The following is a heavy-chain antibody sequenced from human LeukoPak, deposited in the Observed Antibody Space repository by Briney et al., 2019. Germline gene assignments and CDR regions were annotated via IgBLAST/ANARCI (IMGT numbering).Heavy chain of an antibody. V-gene: IGHV3-30*02. D-gene: IGHD3-22*01. Sequence: GGSLRLSCAASGFTFSSYGMHWVRQAPGKGLEWVAFIRYDGSNKYYADSVKGRFTISRDNSKNTLYLQMNSLRAEDTAVYYCAKDTAVYSPWGDYYDSSGPDYWGQGTLVTVSS. CDR1: GFTFSSYG. J-gene: IGHJ4*02. CDR3: AKDTAVYSPWGDYYDSSGPDY. CDR2: IRYDGSNK.